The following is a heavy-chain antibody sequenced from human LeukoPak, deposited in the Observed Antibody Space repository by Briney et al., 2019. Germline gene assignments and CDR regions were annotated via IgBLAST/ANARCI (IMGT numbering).Heavy chain of an antibody. CDR1: AGSIGSYY. D-gene: IGHD1-1*01. Sequence: SETLSLTCTVSAGSIGSYYWNWLRQSPGKGLEWIGYIYYTGTTKYNPSLTSRVTISIDTSKNQFSLKLSSVTAADTAVYYCATSVGTTGTTWGQGTLVIVSS. CDR3: ATSVGTTGTT. CDR2: IYYTGTT. V-gene: IGHV4-59*08. J-gene: IGHJ4*02.